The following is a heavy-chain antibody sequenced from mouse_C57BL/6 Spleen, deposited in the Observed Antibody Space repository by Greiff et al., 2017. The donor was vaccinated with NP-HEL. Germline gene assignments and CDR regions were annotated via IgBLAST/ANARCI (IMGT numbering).Heavy chain of an antibody. CDR2: IYPGDGDT. CDR3: ARGYYGSLAY. J-gene: IGHJ3*01. Sequence: QVQLKQSGPELVKPGASVKISCKASGYAFSSSWMNWVKQRPGKGLEWIGRIYPGDGDTNYNGKFKGKATLTADKSSSTAYMQLSSLTSEDSAVYFCARGYYGSLAYWGQGTLVTVSA. CDR1: GYAFSSSW. V-gene: IGHV1-82*01. D-gene: IGHD1-1*01.